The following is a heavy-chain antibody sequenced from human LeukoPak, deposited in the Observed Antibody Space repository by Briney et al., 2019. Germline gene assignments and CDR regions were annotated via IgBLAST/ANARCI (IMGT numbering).Heavy chain of an antibody. Sequence: PSETLSLTCAVYGGSFSGYYWSWIRQPPGKGLEWIGEIDHSGSTNYNPSLKSRVTISVDTSKNQFSLKLSSVTAADTAVYYCARHSGSYSLRYYFDYWGQGTLVTVSS. CDR3: ARHSGSYSLRYYFDY. D-gene: IGHD1-26*01. CDR2: IDHSGST. V-gene: IGHV4-34*01. J-gene: IGHJ4*02. CDR1: GGSFSGYY.